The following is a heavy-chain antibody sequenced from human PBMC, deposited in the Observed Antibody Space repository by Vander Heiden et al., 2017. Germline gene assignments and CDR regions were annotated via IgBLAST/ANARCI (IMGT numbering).Heavy chain of an antibody. CDR2: ISGSGGST. D-gene: IGHD2-15*01. J-gene: IGHJ5*02. Sequence: EVQLLESGGGLVQPGRSLRLSCAASGFTFSSYAMSWVRQAPGKGLEWVSAISGSGGSTYYADSVKGRFTISRDNSKNTLYLQMNSLRAEDTAVYYCAKDRDYSNWFDPWGQGTLVTVSS. V-gene: IGHV3-23*01. CDR3: AKDRDYSNWFDP. CDR1: GFTFSSYA.